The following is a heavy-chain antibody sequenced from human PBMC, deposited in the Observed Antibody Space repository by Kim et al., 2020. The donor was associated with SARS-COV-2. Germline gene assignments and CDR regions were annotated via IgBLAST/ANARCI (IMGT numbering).Heavy chain of an antibody. CDR2: ISGSGGST. J-gene: IGHJ5*02. Sequence: GGSLRLSCAASGFTFSSYAMSWVRQAPGKGLEWVSAISGSGGSTYYADSVKGRFTISRDNSKKTLYLQMNSLRAEDTAVYYCAKDRLEGYDFWSGYYQDTIGPLFVDWFDPWGQGTLVTVSS. CDR1: GFTFSSYA. V-gene: IGHV3-23*01. D-gene: IGHD3-3*01. CDR3: AKDRLEGYDFWSGYYQDTIGPLFVDWFDP.